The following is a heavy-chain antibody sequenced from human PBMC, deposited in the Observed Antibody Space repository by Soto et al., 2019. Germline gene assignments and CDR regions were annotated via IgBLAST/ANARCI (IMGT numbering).Heavy chain of an antibody. J-gene: IGHJ3*02. CDR3: ARTDPSGWFDVPDWYRKHGDAFDI. D-gene: IGHD6-19*01. CDR2: ISYDGSNK. CDR1: GFTFSSYA. Sequence: PGGSLRLSCAASGFTFSSYAMHWVRQAPGKGLEWVAVISYDGSNKYYADSVKGRFTISRDNSKNTLYLQMNSLRAEDTAVYYCARTDPSGWFDVPDWYRKHGDAFDIWGQGTMVTVSS. V-gene: IGHV3-30-3*01.